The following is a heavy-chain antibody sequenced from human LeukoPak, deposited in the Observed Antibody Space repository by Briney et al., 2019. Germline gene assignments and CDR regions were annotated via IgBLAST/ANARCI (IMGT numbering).Heavy chain of an antibody. CDR1: GFTFSSYS. V-gene: IGHV3-21*01. CDR2: ISSSSSYI. D-gene: IGHD1-26*01. Sequence: PGGSLRLSCAASGFTFSSYSMNWVRQAPGKGLEWVSSISSSSSYIYYADSVKGRFTISRDNAKNSLYLQMNSLRAEDTAVYYCARSKGAVDAFDIWGQGTMVTVSS. J-gene: IGHJ3*02. CDR3: ARSKGAVDAFDI.